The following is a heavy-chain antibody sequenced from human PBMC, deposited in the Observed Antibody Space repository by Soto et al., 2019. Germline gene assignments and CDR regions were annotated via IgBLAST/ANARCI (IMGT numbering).Heavy chain of an antibody. CDR1: GGSFSGYS. CDR2: INHSGST. Sequence: SETLSLTCAVYGGSFSGYSWTSIRQSPGQGLEWIGQINHSGSTNSNPSLKSRVTISLVTSKNQFSLELTSVTAADTAVYYCARGLFSENYYSGGWYYFDSWGQGTLVTVS. J-gene: IGHJ4*02. V-gene: IGHV4-34*01. D-gene: IGHD1-26*01. CDR3: ARGLFSENYYSGGWYYFDS.